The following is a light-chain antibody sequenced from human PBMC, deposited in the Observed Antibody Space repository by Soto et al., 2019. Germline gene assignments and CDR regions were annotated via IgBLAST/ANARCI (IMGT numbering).Light chain of an antibody. CDR2: GNS. CDR1: SSNIGAGYD. V-gene: IGLV1-40*01. J-gene: IGLJ2*01. CDR3: QSYDSSLSGNVV. Sequence: QSVLTQPPSVSGAPGQRVTISCTGSSSNIGAGYDVHWYQQLPGTAPKLLIYGNSNRPSGVPDRFSGSKSGTSASLAITGLKAEDEADYYCQSYDSSLSGNVVFGGGTQLTVL.